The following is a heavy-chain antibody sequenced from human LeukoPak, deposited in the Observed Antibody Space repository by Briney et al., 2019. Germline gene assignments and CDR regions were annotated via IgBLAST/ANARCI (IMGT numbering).Heavy chain of an antibody. CDR3: ASGAPLAYGSGSYFFDY. CDR2: MNHCGSA. V-gene: IGHV4-34*01. J-gene: IGHJ4*02. D-gene: IGHD3-10*01. CDR1: GGSFSGYF. Sequence: PWGTVSVTCAVYGGSFSGYFWGWMGQPRGRGVEWVGVMNHCGSANYNPSRKSRVTISVDTSKNQFSLKLSSVTAADTAVYYCASGAPLAYGSGSYFFDYWGQGTLVTVSS.